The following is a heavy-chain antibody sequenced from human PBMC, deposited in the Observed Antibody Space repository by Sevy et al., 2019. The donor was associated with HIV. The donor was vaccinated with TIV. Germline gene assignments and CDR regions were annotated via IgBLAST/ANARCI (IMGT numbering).Heavy chain of an antibody. Sequence: SETLSLTCTVSGGSITSLYWNWIRQPPGKGLVWIANIYYNGHTNYNPSLKSRVTLSLDTSKNQFSRRLSSVTAADTAMYYCAGENAWGRGYSWGQGTLVTVSS. CDR2: IYYNGHT. V-gene: IGHV4-59*11. CDR3: AGENAWGRGYS. J-gene: IGHJ4*02. D-gene: IGHD1-26*01. CDR1: GGSITSLY.